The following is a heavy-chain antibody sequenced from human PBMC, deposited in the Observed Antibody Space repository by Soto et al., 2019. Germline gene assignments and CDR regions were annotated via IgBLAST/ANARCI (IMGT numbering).Heavy chain of an antibody. Sequence: QVHLVQSGAKVKRPGASLKVSCKPSGNPFTAYFLHGFRQAPGKGPEWMGWINPNIGDTKYAQKFQGRVTMTRDTSIDTAYMELSSLKSDDTSVYYCARGPSHGAFDYWGQGTLVTVSS. V-gene: IGHV1-2*02. CDR1: GNPFTAYF. D-gene: IGHD5-18*01. J-gene: IGHJ4*02. CDR2: INPNIGDT. CDR3: ARGPSHGAFDY.